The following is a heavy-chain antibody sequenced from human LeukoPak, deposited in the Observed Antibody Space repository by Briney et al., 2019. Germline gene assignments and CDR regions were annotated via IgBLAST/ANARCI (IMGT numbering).Heavy chain of an antibody. J-gene: IGHJ4*02. CDR1: GFTFSSYG. CDR2: IQYDGTNK. Sequence: PGGSLRLSCGASGFTFSSYGMLWVRQSPGKGLEWVAFIQYDGTNKYYADSVKGRFTISRDNSKNTLYLQMNSLRAEDTAVYYCANLPLWFGELPDYWGQGTLVTVSS. CDR3: ANLPLWFGELPDY. V-gene: IGHV3-30*02. D-gene: IGHD3-10*01.